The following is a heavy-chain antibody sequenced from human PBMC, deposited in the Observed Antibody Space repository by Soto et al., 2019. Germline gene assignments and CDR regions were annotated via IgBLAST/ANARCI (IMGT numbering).Heavy chain of an antibody. CDR2: ISWNSGSI. CDR1: GFTFDDYA. V-gene: IGHV3-9*01. J-gene: IGHJ4*02. Sequence: EVQLVESGGGLVQPGRSLRLSCAASGFTFDDYAIHWVRQAPGKGLEWVSGISWNSGSIGYADSVKGRFTISRDNAKNSLYLQMNSLRAEDTALYYCAKDMGTIFDVNYFDYWGQGTLVTVSS. D-gene: IGHD3-3*01. CDR3: AKDMGTIFDVNYFDY.